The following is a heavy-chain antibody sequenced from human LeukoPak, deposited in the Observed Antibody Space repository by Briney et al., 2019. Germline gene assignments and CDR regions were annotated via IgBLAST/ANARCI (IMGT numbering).Heavy chain of an antibody. CDR2: IKSKTDGGTT. D-gene: IGHD3-22*01. V-gene: IGHV3-15*01. J-gene: IGHJ3*02. CDR1: GFTFNNAW. Sequence: PGGSLRLSCAASGFTFNNAWMSWVRQAPGKGLEWVGRIKSKTDGGTTDYSAPVKGRFTISRDDSKNTLYLQMNSLKTEDTAVYYCTTDWDYDSSLDAFDIWGQGTMVTVSS. CDR3: TTDWDYDSSLDAFDI.